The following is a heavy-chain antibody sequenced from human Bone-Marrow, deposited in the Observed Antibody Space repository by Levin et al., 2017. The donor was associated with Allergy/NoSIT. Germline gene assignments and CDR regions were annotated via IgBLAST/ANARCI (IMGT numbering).Heavy chain of an antibody. CDR1: GFAHSTDW. V-gene: IGHV3-7*03. CDR3: ARYHQLAY. D-gene: IGHD2-2*01. Sequence: AGGSLRLSCAASGFAHSTDWMNWVRQAPGKGLEWVATIKPDGSEKLYVDSVRGRFTISRDNAKNSLSLQMNSLRAEDTAVYYCARYHQLAYWGQGTLVTVAS. J-gene: IGHJ4*02. CDR2: IKPDGSEK.